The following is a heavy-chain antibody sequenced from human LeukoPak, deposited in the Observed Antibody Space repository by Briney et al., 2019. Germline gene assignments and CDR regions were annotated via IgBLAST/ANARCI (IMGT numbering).Heavy chain of an antibody. CDR3: ARGGAAMVSYYFDY. Sequence: PGGSLRLSCAASGFTFSSYGMHWVRQAPGKGLEWVAVISYDGSNKYYADSVKGRFTISRDNSKNTLYLQMNSLRAEDTAVYYCARGGAAMVSYYFDYWGQGTLVTVSS. D-gene: IGHD5-18*01. V-gene: IGHV3-30*03. CDR2: ISYDGSNK. J-gene: IGHJ4*02. CDR1: GFTFSSYG.